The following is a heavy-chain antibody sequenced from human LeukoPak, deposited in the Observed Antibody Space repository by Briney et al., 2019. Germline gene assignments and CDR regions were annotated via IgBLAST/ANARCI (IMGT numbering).Heavy chain of an antibody. V-gene: IGHV4-59*12. Sequence: PSETLSLTCTVSGGSISTYYWSWIRQPPGKGLEWIGYIYFSGSTNYNPSLKSRVTISVDKSKNQFSLKLSSVTAADTAVYYCARPETLAAAGTDAFDIWGQGTMVTVSS. CDR3: ARPETLAAAGTDAFDI. D-gene: IGHD6-13*01. CDR1: GGSISTYY. CDR2: IYFSGST. J-gene: IGHJ3*02.